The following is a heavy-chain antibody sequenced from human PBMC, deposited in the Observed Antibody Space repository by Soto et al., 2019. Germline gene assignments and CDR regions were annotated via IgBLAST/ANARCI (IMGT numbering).Heavy chain of an antibody. CDR1: GESFSGYI. J-gene: IGHJ4*02. V-gene: IGHV4-34*01. CDR2: INHSGSA. CDR3: ARTTLYDYVWGSYRSPVFFDY. Sequence: SETLSLTCGVYGESFSGYIWTWIRQTPGKGLQWIGQINHSGSAYYNPSLKSRVTISVDTSKNQFSLKLSSVTAADTAVYYCARTTLYDYVWGSYRSPVFFDYWGQGTLVTVSS. D-gene: IGHD3-16*02.